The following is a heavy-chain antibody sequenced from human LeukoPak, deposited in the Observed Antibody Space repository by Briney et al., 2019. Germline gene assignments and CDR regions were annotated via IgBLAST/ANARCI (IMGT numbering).Heavy chain of an antibody. J-gene: IGHJ4*02. Sequence: GGSLRLSCAASGFTFSSYAMSWVRQAPGKGLEWVSAISGSGGSTYYADSVRGRFTISRDNSKNTLYLQMNTLRAEDTAVYYCAKTAGYSSSWFSDWGQGTLVTVSS. CDR2: ISGSGGST. D-gene: IGHD6-13*01. V-gene: IGHV3-23*01. CDR3: AKTAGYSSSWFSD. CDR1: GFTFSSYA.